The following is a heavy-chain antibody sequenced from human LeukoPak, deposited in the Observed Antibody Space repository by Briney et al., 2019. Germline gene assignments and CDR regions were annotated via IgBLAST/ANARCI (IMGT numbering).Heavy chain of an antibody. CDR2: FDPEDGET. Sequence: GASVKVSYKVSGYTLTELSMHWVRQAPGKGLEWMGGFDPEDGETIYAQKFQGRVTMTEDTSTDTAYMELSSLRSEDTAVYYCATSPAHCSSTSCYWGFDYWGQGTLVTVSS. CDR1: GYTLTELS. V-gene: IGHV1-24*01. J-gene: IGHJ4*02. D-gene: IGHD2-2*01. CDR3: ATSPAHCSSTSCYWGFDY.